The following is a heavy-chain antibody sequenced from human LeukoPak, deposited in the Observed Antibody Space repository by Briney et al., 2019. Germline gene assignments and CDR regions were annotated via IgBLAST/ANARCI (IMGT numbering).Heavy chain of an antibody. CDR3: ANNIARTWGMEY. CDR2: IHYSGST. CDR1: GDSVTSGSYY. J-gene: IGHJ4*02. D-gene: IGHD2-8*01. V-gene: IGHV4-61*01. Sequence: PSETLSLTCTVSGDSVTSGSYYWSWIRQPPGKGLEWIGYIHYSGSTNYNPSLKSRANISLDTSKNQFSLKLSSVTAADTGVYYCANNIARTWGMEYWGQGTLVTVSS.